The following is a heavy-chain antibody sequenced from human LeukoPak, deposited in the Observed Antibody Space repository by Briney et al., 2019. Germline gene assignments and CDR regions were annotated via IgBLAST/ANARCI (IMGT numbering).Heavy chain of an antibody. CDR2: IYYSGTT. J-gene: IGHJ3*02. CDR1: GGSIRSYY. D-gene: IGHD1-1*01. CDR3: VRDLQTFSNDWYNNYDAFDI. V-gene: IGHV4-59*01. Sequence: PSETLSLTCTVSGGSIRSYYWSWIRQAPGNGPEGIGYIYYSGTTSYNPALKSRVTISVDTSKIQLSLKLSSVTAADTAVYYCVRDLQTFSNDWYNNYDAFDIWGQGTRVTVS.